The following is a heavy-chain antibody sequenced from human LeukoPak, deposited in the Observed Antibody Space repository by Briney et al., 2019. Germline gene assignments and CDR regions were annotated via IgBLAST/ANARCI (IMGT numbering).Heavy chain of an antibody. J-gene: IGHJ4*02. CDR2: INPNSGGT. CDR1: GYTFTGYY. CDR3: ARGGPSIAVAGSGGGY. Sequence: ASVKVSCKASGYTFTGYYMHWVRQAPGRGLEWMGWINPNSGGTNYAQKFQGRVTMTRDTSISTAYMELSRLRSDDTAVYYCARGGPSIAVAGSGGGYWGQGTLVTVSS. D-gene: IGHD6-19*01. V-gene: IGHV1-2*02.